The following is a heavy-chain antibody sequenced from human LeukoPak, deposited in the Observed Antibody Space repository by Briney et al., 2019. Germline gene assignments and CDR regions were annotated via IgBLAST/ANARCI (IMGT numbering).Heavy chain of an antibody. CDR1: GFIFSHYG. CDR3: ARELSQIVWGGLDY. J-gene: IGHJ4*02. CDR2: IQNDASTE. Sequence: PGGSLRLSCAASGFIFSHYGMHWARQAPGKGLEWVAVIQNDASTENFADSVKGRFTISRDNSKNTVFLQMNSLRVEDTAAYYCARELSQIVWGGLDYGGQGTLVSVSS. D-gene: IGHD2-21*01. V-gene: IGHV3-33*05.